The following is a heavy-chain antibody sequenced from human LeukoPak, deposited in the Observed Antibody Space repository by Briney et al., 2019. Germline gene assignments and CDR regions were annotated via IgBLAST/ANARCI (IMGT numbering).Heavy chain of an antibody. J-gene: IGHJ5*02. CDR2: ISAYNGNT. CDR1: GYTFTSYG. CDR3: ARDFYSESSGRFDP. D-gene: IGHD3-22*01. Sequence: AASVKVSCKASGYTFTSYGISWVRQAPGQGLEWMGWISAYNGNTNYAQKLQGRVTMTTDTSTSTAYMELRSLRSDDTAVYYCARDFYSESSGRFDPWGQGTLVTVSS. V-gene: IGHV1-18*01.